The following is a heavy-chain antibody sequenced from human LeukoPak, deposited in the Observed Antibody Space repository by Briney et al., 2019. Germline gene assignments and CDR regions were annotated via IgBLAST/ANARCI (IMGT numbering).Heavy chain of an antibody. CDR1: GGSFNNYY. D-gene: IGHD3-16*01. CDR3: AGDSRLGEK. CDR2: IHYSGNT. Sequence: SETLSLTCTVSGGSFNNYYWNWIRQPPGKGLEWLGNIHYSGNTHYSPALKSRVTISADTSKHQFSLKLTSVTAADTAVYYCAGDSRLGEKWGQGTLVTVSS. J-gene: IGHJ4*02. V-gene: IGHV4-59*01.